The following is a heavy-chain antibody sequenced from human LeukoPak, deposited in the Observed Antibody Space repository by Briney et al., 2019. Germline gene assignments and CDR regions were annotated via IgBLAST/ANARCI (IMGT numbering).Heavy chain of an antibody. D-gene: IGHD5-24*01. CDR1: GGTFSSYA. Sequence: ASVTVSCKASGGTFSSYAISWVRQAPGQGLEWMGGIIPIFGTANYAQKFQGRVTITTDESTSTAYMELSSLRSEDTAVYYCARVQMATILSLDPWGQGTLVTVSS. CDR3: ARVQMATILSLDP. J-gene: IGHJ5*02. V-gene: IGHV1-69*05. CDR2: IIPIFGTA.